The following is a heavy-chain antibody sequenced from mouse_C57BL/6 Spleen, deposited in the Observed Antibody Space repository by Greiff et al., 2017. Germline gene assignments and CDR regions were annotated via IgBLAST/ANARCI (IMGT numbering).Heavy chain of an antibody. CDR1: GYTFTSYW. CDR2: IDPSDSET. Sequence: QVQLQQPGAELVRPGSSVKLSCKASGYTFTSYWMHWVKQRPIQGLEWIGNIDPSDSETHYNQKFKDKATLTVDKSSSTAYMQLSSLTSEDSAVYYCASNPNSSLGSFAYWGQGTLVTVSA. D-gene: IGHD4-1*01. CDR3: ASNPNSSLGSFAY. J-gene: IGHJ3*01. V-gene: IGHV1-52*01.